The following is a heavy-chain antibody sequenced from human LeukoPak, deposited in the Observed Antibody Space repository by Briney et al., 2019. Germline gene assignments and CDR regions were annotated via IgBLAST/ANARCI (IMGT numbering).Heavy chain of an antibody. CDR1: GFTVSGNY. D-gene: IGHD6-13*01. J-gene: IGHJ5*02. CDR2: IYSGGST. CDR3: ARVHSSSCWFDP. V-gene: IGHV3-66*02. Sequence: PGGSLRLSCAASGFTVSGNYMSWVRQAPGKGLEWVSVIYSGGSTYYADFVKGRFTISRDNSKNTLYLQMNSLRAEDTAVYYCARVHSSSCWFDPWGQGTLVTVPS.